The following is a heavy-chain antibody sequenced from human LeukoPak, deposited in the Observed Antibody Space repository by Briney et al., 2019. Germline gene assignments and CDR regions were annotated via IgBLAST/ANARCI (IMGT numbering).Heavy chain of an antibody. CDR1: GGSFSGYY. CDR3: ARGAYCSGGSCYMVNWFDP. V-gene: IGHV4-34*01. J-gene: IGHJ5*02. Sequence: TSETLSLTCAVYGGSFSGYYWSWIRQPPGKGLEWIGEINHSGSTNYNPSLKSRVTISVDTSKNQFSLRLSSVTAADTAVYYCARGAYCSGGSCYMVNWFDPWGQGTLVTVSS. D-gene: IGHD2-15*01. CDR2: INHSGST.